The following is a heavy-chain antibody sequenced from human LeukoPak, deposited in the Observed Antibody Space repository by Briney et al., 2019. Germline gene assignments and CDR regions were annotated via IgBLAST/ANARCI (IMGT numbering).Heavy chain of an antibody. CDR3: AGGASSTVHY. CDR1: GLTFSTYW. Sequence: GGSLRLSCAASGLTFSTYWMHSVRQAPGKGLVWVSRINGDGSLSYADSVKGRFTISRDNTKNMLYLQMNSLRAEDTAVYYCAGGASSTVHYWGQGTLVTVSS. J-gene: IGHJ4*02. D-gene: IGHD6-13*01. V-gene: IGHV3-74*01. CDR2: INGDGSL.